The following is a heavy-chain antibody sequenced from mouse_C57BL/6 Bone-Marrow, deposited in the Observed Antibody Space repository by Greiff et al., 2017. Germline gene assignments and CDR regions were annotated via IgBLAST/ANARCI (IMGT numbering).Heavy chain of an antibody. CDR2: IYPGSGST. CDR1: GYTFTSYW. Sequence: QVQLKQPGAELVKPGASVKMSCKASGYTFTSYWITWVKQRPGQGLEWIGDIYPGSGSTYYNEKFKSKAKLTVDTSSSTAYMQLSSLTSEDSAVYYCARSYYSNYVDYWGQGTTLTVSS. J-gene: IGHJ2*01. V-gene: IGHV1-55*01. D-gene: IGHD2-5*01. CDR3: ARSYYSNYVDY.